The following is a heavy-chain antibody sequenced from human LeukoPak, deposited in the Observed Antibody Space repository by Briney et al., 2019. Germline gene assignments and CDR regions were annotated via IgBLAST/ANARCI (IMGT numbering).Heavy chain of an antibody. CDR1: GFTFSSYG. V-gene: IGHV3-30*02. CDR3: AKVALFHCGGDCYDY. Sequence: PGGSLRLSCGASGFTFSSYGMHWVRQAPGKGLEWVAFIRYDGSNKFYADSVKGRFTISRDNSKNTLYLQMKSLRAEDTAVYYCAKVALFHCGGDCYDYWGQGTLVIVSS. CDR2: IRYDGSNK. J-gene: IGHJ4*02. D-gene: IGHD2-21*01.